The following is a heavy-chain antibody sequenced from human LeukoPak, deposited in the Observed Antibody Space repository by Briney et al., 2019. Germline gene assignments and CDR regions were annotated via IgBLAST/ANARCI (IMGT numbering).Heavy chain of an antibody. D-gene: IGHD4-17*01. CDR2: ISTGSRNV. CDR1: GFIFSSYI. CDR3: ARDSRTVTTHWSFDL. J-gene: IGHJ2*01. Sequence: GGSLRLSCAASGFIFSSYIMNWVRQAPGKGLEWVSSISTGSRNVYYADSVKGRFTISRDNAKNSLYLQMNSLRVEDTAVFYCARDSRTVTTHWSFDLWGRGTLVTVSS. V-gene: IGHV3-21*01.